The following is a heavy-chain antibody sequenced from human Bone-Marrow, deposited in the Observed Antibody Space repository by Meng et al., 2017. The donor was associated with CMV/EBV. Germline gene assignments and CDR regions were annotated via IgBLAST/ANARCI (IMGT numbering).Heavy chain of an antibody. CDR2: IKQDGREK. Sequence: GESLKISCAASGFTFSSYWMSWVRQAPGKGLEWVANIKQDGREKYYVDSVKGRFTISRDNAKNSLYLQMNSLRAEDTAVYYCARVEVTGTTSQTDDAFDIWGQGTMVPVSS. CDR1: GFTFSSYW. J-gene: IGHJ3*02. CDR3: ARVEVTGTTSQTDDAFDI. D-gene: IGHD1-20*01. V-gene: IGHV3-7*01.